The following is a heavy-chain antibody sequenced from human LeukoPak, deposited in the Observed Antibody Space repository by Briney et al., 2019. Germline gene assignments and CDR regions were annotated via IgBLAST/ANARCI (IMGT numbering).Heavy chain of an antibody. CDR2: IYSGGST. J-gene: IGHJ3*02. CDR3: ARDAYSSSWPVLGI. Sequence: GGSLRLSCAASGFTVSSNYMSWVRQAPGKGLEWVSVIYSGGSTYYADSVKGRFTISRDNSKNTLYLQMNSLRAEDTAVYYCARDAYSSSWPVLGIWGQGTMVTVSS. CDR1: GFTVSSNY. V-gene: IGHV3-66*01. D-gene: IGHD6-13*01.